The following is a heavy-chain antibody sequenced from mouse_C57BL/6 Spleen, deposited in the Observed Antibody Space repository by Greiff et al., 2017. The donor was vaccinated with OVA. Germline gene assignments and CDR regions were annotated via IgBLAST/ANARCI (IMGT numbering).Heavy chain of an antibody. V-gene: IGHV1-62-2*01. J-gene: IGHJ2*01. D-gene: IGHD1-1*01. CDR3: ARHEEGYYYGSSLDY. CDR2: FYPGSGSI. Sequence: QVHVKQSGAELVKPGASVTLSFTASCSPFTESTIHWVKQRSGQGLEWIGWFYPGSGSIKYNEKFKDKATLTADKSSSTVYMELSRLTSEDSAVYFCARHEEGYYYGSSLDYWGQGTTLTVSS. CDR1: CSPFTEST.